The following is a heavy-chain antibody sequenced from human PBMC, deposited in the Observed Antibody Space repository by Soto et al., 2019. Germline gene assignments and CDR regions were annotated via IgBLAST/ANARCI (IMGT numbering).Heavy chain of an antibody. Sequence: QVQLVQSGAEVKKPGASVKVSCKASGYIFTNHYIHWVRQAPGQGLEWMGIINPSGGSTNYLQKFQGRITMTRDTSTSTVYMELSSLRSEDTAVYFCARAYYYDSSGFYYDCWGQGSLVTVSS. V-gene: IGHV1-46*01. J-gene: IGHJ4*02. CDR2: INPSGGST. D-gene: IGHD3-22*01. CDR1: GYIFTNHY. CDR3: ARAYYYDSSGFYYDC.